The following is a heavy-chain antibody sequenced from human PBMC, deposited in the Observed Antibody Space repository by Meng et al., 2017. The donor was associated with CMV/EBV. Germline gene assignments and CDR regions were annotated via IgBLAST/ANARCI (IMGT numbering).Heavy chain of an antibody. J-gene: IGHJ4*02. V-gene: IGHV3-11*01. CDR3: ARDWEFAPPDY. D-gene: IGHD1-26*01. Sequence: GESLKISCAASGFTFSDYYMCWIRQAPGKGLEWVSYISSSGSTIYYADSVKGRFTISRDNAKNSLYLQMNSLRAEDTAVYYCARDWEFAPPDYWGQGTLVTVSS. CDR1: GFTFSDYY. CDR2: ISSSGSTI.